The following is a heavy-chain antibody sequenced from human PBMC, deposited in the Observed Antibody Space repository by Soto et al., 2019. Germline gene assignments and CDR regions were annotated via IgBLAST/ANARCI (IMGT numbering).Heavy chain of an antibody. CDR1: VLTFSSYA. V-gene: IGHV3-23*01. Sequence: GSLRLSCAASVLTFSSYAMRWVRQARGRGREGGSGISGSGGSTYYADSVKDRFTVCGDNGKNTLYLQMKSLRVEHRGVYYCTTAPAVAVDDPFDYWGQGTLVTVSS. CDR3: TTAPAVAVDDPFDY. D-gene: IGHD6-19*01. J-gene: IGHJ4*02. CDR2: ISGSGGST.